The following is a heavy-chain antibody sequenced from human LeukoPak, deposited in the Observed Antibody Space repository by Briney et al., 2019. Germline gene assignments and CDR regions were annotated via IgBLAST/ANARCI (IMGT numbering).Heavy chain of an antibody. J-gene: IGHJ4*02. CDR3: ARDSDYYGSGSYARD. CDR2: ISYDGSNK. V-gene: IGHV3-30-3*01. CDR1: GFTFSSYA. Sequence: GGSLRLSCAASGFTFSSYAMHWVRPAPGKGLEWVAVISYDGSNKYYADSAKGRFTISRDNSKNTLYLQMNSLRAEDTAVYYCARDSDYYGSGSYARDWGQGTLFTVSS. D-gene: IGHD3-10*01.